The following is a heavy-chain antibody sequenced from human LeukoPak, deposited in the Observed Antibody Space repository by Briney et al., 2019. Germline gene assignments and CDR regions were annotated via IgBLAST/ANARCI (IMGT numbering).Heavy chain of an antibody. Sequence: GEALKICWKGSGSSFTNYWIGGGREMAGKGLEGMGIIYPGDSDTRYRPSLQGQGTISDEKSSRTAYLQWSSLKASDTAIYYCARPESPNDGFDIWGQGTMVTVSS. CDR3: ARPESPNDGFDI. V-gene: IGHV5-51*01. CDR1: GSSFTNYW. CDR2: IYPGDSDT. J-gene: IGHJ3*02.